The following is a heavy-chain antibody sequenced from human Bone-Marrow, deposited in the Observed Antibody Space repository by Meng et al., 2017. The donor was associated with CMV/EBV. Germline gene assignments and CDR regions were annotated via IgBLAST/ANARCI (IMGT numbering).Heavy chain of an antibody. CDR3: ARVVVVPASVYFDY. D-gene: IGHD2-2*01. CDR1: GFTCSSYA. CDR2: ISYDGSNK. V-gene: IGHV3-30*04. Sequence: GESLKISCAASGFTCSSYAMHWVRQAPGKGLEWVAVISYDGSNKYYADSVKGRFTISRDNSKNTLYLQMNSLRAEDTAVYYCARVVVVPASVYFDYWGQGTRVTVSS. J-gene: IGHJ4*02.